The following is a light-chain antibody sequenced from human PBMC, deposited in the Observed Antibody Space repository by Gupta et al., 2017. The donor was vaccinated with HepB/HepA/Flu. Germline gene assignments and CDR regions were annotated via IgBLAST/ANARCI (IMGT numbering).Light chain of an antibody. J-gene: IGLJ1*01. CDR1: SSDVGGYNL. Sequence: QSALTQPPSASGSPGQSVTISCTGTSSDVGGYNLVSWYQHHPGKAPKLMIYDVNKRPAGVHDRFSGSKSGTTASLTVSGLQAEDEADYYCTSYAGSNNYVFGTGTQVTVL. CDR2: DVN. CDR3: TSYAGSNNYV. V-gene: IGLV2-8*01.